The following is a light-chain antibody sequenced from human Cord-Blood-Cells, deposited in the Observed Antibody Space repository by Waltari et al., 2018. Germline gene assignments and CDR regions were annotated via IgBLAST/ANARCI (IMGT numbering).Light chain of an antibody. V-gene: IGLV3-19*01. CDR3: NHRDSSSNHLV. J-gene: IGLJ3*02. CDR2: CKN. Sequence: SSELTQDPAVSVALGQAVRITCQGERLRTYYTSWYQQKPGQGPVLVIYCKNNRPSRVPAGFSGSSSGNTASLTITWAQAEDKAHYYRNHRDSSSNHLVFGAGTKLTVL. CDR1: RLRTYY.